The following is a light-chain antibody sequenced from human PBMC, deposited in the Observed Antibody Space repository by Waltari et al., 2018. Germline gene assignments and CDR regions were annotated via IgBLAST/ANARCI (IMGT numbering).Light chain of an antibody. CDR3: QQYNDWPPWT. J-gene: IGKJ1*01. CDR1: QHINMN. V-gene: IGKV3-15*01. Sequence: EIVLTQSPATLSLSPGETATLSCRASQHINMNLAWYQQEPGQAPRLLFYGASTRESGVPARFSGSGSGTEFTLTISSLQSEDFGGYYCQQYNDWPPWTFGQGTKVEV. CDR2: GAS.